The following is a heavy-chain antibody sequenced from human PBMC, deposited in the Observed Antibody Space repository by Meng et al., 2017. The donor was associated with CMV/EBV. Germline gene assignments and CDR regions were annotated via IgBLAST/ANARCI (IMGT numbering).Heavy chain of an antibody. V-gene: IGHV3-74*01. CDR2: INSDGSSI. CDR3: AILTSTVPR. J-gene: IGHJ4*02. CDR1: GFTFSRYW. D-gene: IGHD4-17*01. Sequence: LSCAASGFTFSRYWIHWVRQAPGKGLVWVSRINSDGSSIRYADSVKGRFTISRDNAKNTVYLQMDSLRAEDTAVYYCAILTSTVPRWGQGTLVTVSS.